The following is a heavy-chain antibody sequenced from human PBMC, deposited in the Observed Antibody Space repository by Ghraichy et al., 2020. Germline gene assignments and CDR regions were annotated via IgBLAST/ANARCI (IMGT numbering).Heavy chain of an antibody. Sequence: SETLSLTCAVYGGSFSGYYWSWIRQPPGKGLEWIGEINHSGSTNYNPSLKSRVTISVDTSKNQFSLKLSSVTAADTAVYYCARREVVALPLWSSQRKHRWYFDLWGRGTLVTVSS. J-gene: IGHJ2*01. CDR2: INHSGST. CDR3: ARREVVALPLWSSQRKHRWYFDL. D-gene: IGHD2-15*01. V-gene: IGHV4-34*01. CDR1: GGSFSGYY.